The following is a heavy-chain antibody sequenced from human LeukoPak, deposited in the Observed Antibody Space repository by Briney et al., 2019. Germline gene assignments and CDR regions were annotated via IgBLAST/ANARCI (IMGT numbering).Heavy chain of an antibody. J-gene: IGHJ2*01. V-gene: IGHV4-34*01. Sequence: SETLSLTCAVYGGSFSGYYWSWIRQPPGKGLEWIGEINHSGSTNYNPSLKSRVTISVDTSKNQFSLKLSSVTAADTAVYYCARAIYWYFDLWGRGTLVTVSS. CDR2: INHSGST. CDR1: GGSFSGYY. CDR3: ARAIYWYFDL. D-gene: IGHD2-2*01.